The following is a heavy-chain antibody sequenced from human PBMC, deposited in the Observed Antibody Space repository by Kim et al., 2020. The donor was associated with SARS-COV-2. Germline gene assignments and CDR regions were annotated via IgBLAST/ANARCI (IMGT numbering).Heavy chain of an antibody. CDR3: ARLNTAMGESDS. J-gene: IGHJ4*02. CDR1: GYTFINYW. V-gene: IGHV5-10-1*01. Sequence: GESLKISCKGSGYTFINYWISWVRQMPGKGLEWVGRIDPSDSYVNYNQSFQGHVTLSVDKSISTAYLHWSSLEASDTATYFCARLNTAMGESDSWGQGSLVTVSS. D-gene: IGHD5-18*01. CDR2: IDPSDSYV.